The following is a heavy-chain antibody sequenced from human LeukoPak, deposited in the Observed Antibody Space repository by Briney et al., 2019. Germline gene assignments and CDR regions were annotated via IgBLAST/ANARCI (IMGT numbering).Heavy chain of an antibody. J-gene: IGHJ4*02. CDR2: ISVSGTNT. D-gene: IGHD4/OR15-4a*01. CDR3: AKDAANYPFFFDY. V-gene: IGHV3-23*01. CDR1: GFTFSTNG. Sequence: GGSLRLSCAASGFTFSTNGMSWVRQAPGKGLEWVSSISVSGTNTYYADSLKGRFTISRDNAKNTVDLQMNSLRAEDTAIYYCAKDAANYPFFFDYWGQGTPVTVST.